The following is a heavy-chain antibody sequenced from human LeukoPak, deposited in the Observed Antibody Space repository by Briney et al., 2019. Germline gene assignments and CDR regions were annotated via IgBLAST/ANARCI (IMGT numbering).Heavy chain of an antibody. D-gene: IGHD2-2*02. J-gene: IGHJ1*01. CDR3: ARSIRRTHCSSTSCYTPFQH. V-gene: IGHV4-59*01. CDR1: GGSISSYY. Sequence: SETLSLTCTVSGGSISSYYWSWIRQPPGKGLEWIGYIYYSGSTNYNPSLKSRVTISVDTSKNQFSLKLSSVTAADTAVYYCARSIRRTHCSSTSCYTPFQHWGQGTLVTVSS. CDR2: IYYSGST.